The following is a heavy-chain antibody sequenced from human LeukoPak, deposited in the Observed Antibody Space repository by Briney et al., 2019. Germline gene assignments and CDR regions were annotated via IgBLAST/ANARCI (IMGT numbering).Heavy chain of an antibody. CDR1: GFTFSSYW. CDR3: AGRSMIRGVLSDY. D-gene: IGHD3-10*01. V-gene: IGHV3-74*01. Sequence: PGGSLRLSCAASGFTFSSYWMHWVRQAPGKGLVWVSRINSDGSSTTYADSVKGRFTISRDNAKNTLYLQMNSLRAEDTAVYYCAGRSMIRGVLSDYWGQGTLVTVSS. CDR2: INSDGSST. J-gene: IGHJ4*02.